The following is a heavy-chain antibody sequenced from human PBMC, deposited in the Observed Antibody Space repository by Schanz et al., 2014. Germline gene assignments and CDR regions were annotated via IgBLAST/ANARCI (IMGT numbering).Heavy chain of an antibody. CDR1: GYSFISHA. CDR2: IIPILGIA. Sequence: QVQLVQSGAEVKKPGASVKVSCKASGYSFISHAIHWVRQAPGQGLEWMGRIIPILGIANYAQKFQGRVTITADRSTSTAYMELSSLRSEDTAVYYCARAKRFGDMDVWGQGTTVTVSS. D-gene: IGHD3-10*01. CDR3: ARAKRFGDMDV. V-gene: IGHV1-69*04. J-gene: IGHJ6*02.